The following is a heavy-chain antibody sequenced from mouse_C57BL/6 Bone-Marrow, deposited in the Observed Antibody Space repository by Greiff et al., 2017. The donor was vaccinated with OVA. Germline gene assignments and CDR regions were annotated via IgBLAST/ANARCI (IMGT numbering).Heavy chain of an antibody. CDR1: GYTFTSYW. CDR3: ARSYYGSSYNY. Sequence: QVQLQQSGAELVMPGASVKLSCKASGYTFTSYWMHWVKQRPGQGLEWIGEIDPSDSYTNYNQKFKGKSTLTVDKSSSTAYMQLSSLTSEDSAVYYCARSYYGSSYNYWGQGTTLTVSS. CDR2: IDPSDSYT. J-gene: IGHJ2*01. V-gene: IGHV1-69*01. D-gene: IGHD1-1*01.